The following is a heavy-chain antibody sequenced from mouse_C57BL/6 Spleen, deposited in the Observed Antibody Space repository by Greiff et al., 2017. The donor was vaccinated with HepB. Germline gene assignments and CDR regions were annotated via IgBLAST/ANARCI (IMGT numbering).Heavy chain of an antibody. CDR1: GYTFTSYW. CDR2: IDPSDSYT. CDR3: ARAQAYYFDY. J-gene: IGHJ2*01. V-gene: IGHV1-69*01. Sequence: QVQLQQPGAELVMPGASVKLSCKASGYTFTSYWMHWVKQRPGQGLEWIGEIDPSDSYTNYNRKFKGKSTLTVDKSSSTAYMQLSSLTSEDSAVYYCARAQAYYFDYWGQGTTLTVSS. D-gene: IGHD3-2*02.